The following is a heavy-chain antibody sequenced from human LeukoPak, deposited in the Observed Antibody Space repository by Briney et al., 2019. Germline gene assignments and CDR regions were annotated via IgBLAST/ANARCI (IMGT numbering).Heavy chain of an antibody. CDR2: ISYDGSNK. CDR3: ARDLLGVSYGMDV. J-gene: IGHJ6*02. D-gene: IGHD2-15*01. CDR1: GFTFSSYA. Sequence: GGSLRLSCAASGFTFSSYAMHWVRQAPGKGLEWVAVISYDGSNKYYADSVKGRFTISRDNSKNTLYLQMNSLRAEDTAVYYCARDLLGVSYGMDVWGQGTTVTVSS. V-gene: IGHV3-30*04.